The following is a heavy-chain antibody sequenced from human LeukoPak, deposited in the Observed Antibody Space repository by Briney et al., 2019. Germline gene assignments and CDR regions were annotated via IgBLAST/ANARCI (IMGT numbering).Heavy chain of an antibody. CDR3: ARETDSSGYYGIDY. V-gene: IGHV4-59*01. D-gene: IGHD3-22*01. CDR2: IYYSGST. CDR1: GGSISSYY. J-gene: IGHJ4*02. Sequence: PSETLSLTCTVSGGSISSYYWSWIRQPPGKGLEWIGYIYYSGSTNYNPSLKSRVTISVDTSKNQFSLKLSSVTAANTAVYYCARETDSSGYYGIDYWGQGTLVTVSS.